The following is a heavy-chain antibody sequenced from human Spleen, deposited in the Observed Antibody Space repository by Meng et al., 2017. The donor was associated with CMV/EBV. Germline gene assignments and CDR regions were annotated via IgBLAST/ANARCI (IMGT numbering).Heavy chain of an antibody. CDR3: ARARISMVRGVKEYFDY. CDR1: SVSNSNYY. J-gene: IGHJ4*02. V-gene: IGHV4-61*01. D-gene: IGHD3-10*01. Sequence: SVSNSNYYGSWIRQPPGKGLEWIAYIYYTGSTNYNPSLKSRITTSVDTSKNQFSLKLSSVTAADTAVYYCARARISMVRGVKEYFDYWGQGTLVTVSS. CDR2: IYYTGST.